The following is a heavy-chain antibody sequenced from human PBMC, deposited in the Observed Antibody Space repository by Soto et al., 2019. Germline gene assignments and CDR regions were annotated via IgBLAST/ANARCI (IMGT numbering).Heavy chain of an antibody. CDR3: ARDSKAAPGTFDF. Sequence: VGSLRLSCTASGFTFSIHAMHWVRQAPGKGLEWVAVTSNDGSDEYYADSLKGRFTISRDNSKNTVYLQMNGLRPEDTAVYHCARDSKAAPGTFDFWGQGTLVTVSS. V-gene: IGHV3-30-3*01. J-gene: IGHJ4*02. D-gene: IGHD6-13*01. CDR2: TSNDGSDE. CDR1: GFTFSIHA.